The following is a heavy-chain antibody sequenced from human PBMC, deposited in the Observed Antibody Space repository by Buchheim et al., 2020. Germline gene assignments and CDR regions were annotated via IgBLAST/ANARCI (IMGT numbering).Heavy chain of an antibody. J-gene: IGHJ4*02. Sequence: EVQLLESGGGLVQPGGSLRLSCAASGFTFSSYAMSWVRQAPGKGLEWVSAISGSGGSTYYADSVKVRFTISRDNSKNTLYLQMNSLRAEDTAVYYCAKLTANVLRFLEWLLLDYWGQGTL. CDR2: ISGSGGST. V-gene: IGHV3-23*01. CDR1: GFTFSSYA. D-gene: IGHD3-3*01. CDR3: AKLTANVLRFLEWLLLDY.